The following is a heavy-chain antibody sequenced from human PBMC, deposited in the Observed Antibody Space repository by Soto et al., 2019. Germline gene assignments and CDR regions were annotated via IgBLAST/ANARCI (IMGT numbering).Heavy chain of an antibody. Sequence: QVQLQQWGAGLLKPSETLSLTCAVYGGSFSSYYWSWIRQPPGKGMEWIGQINHYGSTDYNPSLKRRVTISVDTSKNHFSLWLSSLTAADTAMYYCATHFSSTSCYYPFDPWGQGTLVTVSS. CDR3: ATHFSSTSCYYPFDP. J-gene: IGHJ5*02. V-gene: IGHV4-34*01. CDR1: GGSFSSYY. CDR2: INHYGST. D-gene: IGHD2-2*01.